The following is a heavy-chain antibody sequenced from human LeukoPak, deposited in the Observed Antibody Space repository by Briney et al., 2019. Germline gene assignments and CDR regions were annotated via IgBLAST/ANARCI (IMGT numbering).Heavy chain of an antibody. V-gene: IGHV3-30*18. CDR1: GFTFSSYG. Sequence: GGSLRLSCAASGFTFSSYGMHWVRQAPGKGLEWVAVISYDGSNKYYADSVKGRFTISRDNSKNTLYLQMNSLRAEDTAVYYCAKGPWFGELLSDYWGQGTLVTVSS. CDR2: ISYDGSNK. D-gene: IGHD3-10*01. J-gene: IGHJ4*02. CDR3: AKGPWFGELLSDY.